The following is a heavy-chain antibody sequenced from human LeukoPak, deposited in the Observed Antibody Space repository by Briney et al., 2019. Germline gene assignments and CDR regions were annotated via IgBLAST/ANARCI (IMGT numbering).Heavy chain of an antibody. J-gene: IGHJ4*02. CDR2: IYSGGDV. V-gene: IGHV3-53*01. Sequence: GGSLRLSCACSGFIVSSSHMSWVRQAPGKGLEWVSAIYSGGDVYYVDSVRGRFTISRDNSKNTLYLQMNSLRAEDTAVYYCVRNLHFDYWGQGTLITVSS. CDR3: VRNLHFDY. CDR1: GFIVSSSH.